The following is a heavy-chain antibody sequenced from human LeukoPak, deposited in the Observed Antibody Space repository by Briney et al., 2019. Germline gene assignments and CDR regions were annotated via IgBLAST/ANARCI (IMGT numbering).Heavy chain of an antibody. D-gene: IGHD6-13*01. J-gene: IGHJ4*02. V-gene: IGHV3-48*02. CDR3: ARDSGGSSGWYYFDY. CDR1: GFAFSNFG. Sequence: GGSLRLSCAASGFAFSNFGMNWVRQVPGKGLEWVSYISSSSSSIYYADSVRGRFTISRDNAKNSLYLQMNSLRDDDTAVYYCARDSGGSSGWYYFDYWGQGTLVTVSS. CDR2: ISSSSSSI.